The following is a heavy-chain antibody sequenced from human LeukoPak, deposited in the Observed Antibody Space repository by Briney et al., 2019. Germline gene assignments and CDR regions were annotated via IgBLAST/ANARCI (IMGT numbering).Heavy chain of an antibody. CDR2: IIPIFGTA. CDR1: GGTFSSYA. Sequence: ASVKVSCKASGGTFSSYAISWVRQAPGQGLEWMGGIIPIFGTANYAQKFQGRVTITADESTSTAYMELSSLRSEDTVVYYCARDRSLICSGGSCYSGDAFDIWGQGTMVTVSS. CDR3: ARDRSLICSGGSCYSGDAFDI. J-gene: IGHJ3*02. V-gene: IGHV1-69*13. D-gene: IGHD2-15*01.